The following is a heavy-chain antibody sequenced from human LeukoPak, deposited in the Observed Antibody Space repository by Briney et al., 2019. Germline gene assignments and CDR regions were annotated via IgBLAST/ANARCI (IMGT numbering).Heavy chain of an antibody. CDR3: ARLVTDAFDI. J-gene: IGHJ3*02. Sequence: ASVKVSCTASGYTFTGYDMHWGRQAPGQGLEWMGWINPNSGGTNYAQKFQSRVTMTRDTSISTAYMELSRLRSDDTAVYYCARLVTDAFDIWGQGTMVTVSS. CDR1: GYTFTGYD. V-gene: IGHV1-2*02. CDR2: INPNSGGT. D-gene: IGHD2-8*02.